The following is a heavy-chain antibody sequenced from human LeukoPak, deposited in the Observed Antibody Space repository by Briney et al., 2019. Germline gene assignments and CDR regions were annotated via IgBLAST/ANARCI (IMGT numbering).Heavy chain of an antibody. D-gene: IGHD6-6*01. J-gene: IGHJ6*03. CDR3: ARANRRHREYSSHNYYYYYMDV. CDR1: GFTFSSYG. CDR2: IWYDGSNK. Sequence: GGSLRPSCAASGFTFSSYGMHWVRQAPGKGLEWVAVIWYDGSNKYYADSVKGRFTISRDNSKNTLYLQMNSLRAEDTAVYYCARANRRHREYSSHNYYYYYMDVWGKGTTVTVSS. V-gene: IGHV3-33*01.